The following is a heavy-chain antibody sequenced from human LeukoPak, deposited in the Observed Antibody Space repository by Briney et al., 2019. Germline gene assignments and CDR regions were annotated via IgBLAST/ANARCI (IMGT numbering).Heavy chain of an antibody. Sequence: GASVKVSCKASGGTFSSYAISWVRQAPGQGLEWMGGIIPIFGTANYAQKFQGRVTITTDESTSTAYMELSSLRSEDTAVYYCAREGEGRIAVKSGYYYYYYMDVWGKGTTVTVSS. CDR2: IIPIFGTA. V-gene: IGHV1-69*05. D-gene: IGHD6-19*01. J-gene: IGHJ6*03. CDR1: GGTFSSYA. CDR3: AREGEGRIAVKSGYYYYYYMDV.